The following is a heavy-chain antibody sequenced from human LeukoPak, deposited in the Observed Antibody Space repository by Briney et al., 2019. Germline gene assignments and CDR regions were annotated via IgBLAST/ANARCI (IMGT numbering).Heavy chain of an antibody. V-gene: IGHV3-9*03. CDR3: AKGRGSYYQDAFDI. CDR2: ISWNSGSI. CDR1: GFTFDDYA. J-gene: IGHJ3*02. D-gene: IGHD1-26*01. Sequence: GGSLRLSCAASGFTFDDYAMHWVRKAPGKGLEWVSGISWNSGSIGYADSVKGRFTISRDNAKNSLYLQMNSLRAEDMALYYCAKGRGSYYQDAFDIWGQGTMVTVSS.